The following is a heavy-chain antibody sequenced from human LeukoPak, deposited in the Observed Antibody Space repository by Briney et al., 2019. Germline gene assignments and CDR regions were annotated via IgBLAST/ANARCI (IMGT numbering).Heavy chain of an antibody. J-gene: IGHJ3*02. CDR3: ARTYYDILTGYLHDAFDI. D-gene: IGHD3-9*01. Sequence: GGSLRLSCAASGFTFSGYGMHWVRQAPGKWLEWVAFIRYDGSNKYYADSVKGRFTISRDNSKNTLYLQMNSLRAEDTAVYYCARTYYDILTGYLHDAFDIWGQGTMVTVSS. CDR2: IRYDGSNK. CDR1: GFTFSGYG. V-gene: IGHV3-30*02.